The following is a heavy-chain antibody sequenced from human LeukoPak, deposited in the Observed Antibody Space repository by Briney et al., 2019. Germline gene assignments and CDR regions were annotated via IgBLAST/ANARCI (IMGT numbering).Heavy chain of an antibody. CDR2: IYHSGHT. CDR3: ARELFGYNDYGQGAY. V-gene: IGHV4-39*07. J-gene: IGHJ4*02. Sequence: SETLSLTCTVSGGSISGTTYYWGWIRQSPGKGLEWIGNIYHSGHTSYNPSLKGRVTISVDTSKNQFSLTLSSVTAADTAVYYCARELFGYNDYGQGAYWGQGALVTVSS. D-gene: IGHD5-12*01. CDR1: GGSISGTTYY.